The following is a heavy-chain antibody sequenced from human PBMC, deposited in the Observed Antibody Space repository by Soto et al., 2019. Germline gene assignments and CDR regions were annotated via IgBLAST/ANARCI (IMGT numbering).Heavy chain of an antibody. D-gene: IGHD6-6*01. CDR2: MYHSGIT. CDR1: GYSIRSGYF. CDR3: ARSMYSTSAPLYYGMDV. Sequence: SETLSLTCAVSGYSIRSGYFWGWIRQPPGKGLEWIGSMYHSGITYYNLSLKSRVTISVDTSKNQLSLKLSSATAADTAVYYCARSMYSTSAPLYYGMDVWGQGTTVTV. V-gene: IGHV4-38-2*01. J-gene: IGHJ6*02.